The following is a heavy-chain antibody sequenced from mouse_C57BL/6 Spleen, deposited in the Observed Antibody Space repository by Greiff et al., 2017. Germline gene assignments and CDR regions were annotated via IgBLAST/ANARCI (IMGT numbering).Heavy chain of an antibody. D-gene: IGHD1-1*01. CDR1: GYTFTSYW. CDR3: ARSLITTVVALDY. J-gene: IGHJ2*01. CDR2: IDPNSGGT. V-gene: IGHV1-72*01. Sequence: QVHVKQPGAELVKPGASVKLSCKASGYTFTSYWMHWVKQRPGRGLEWIGRIDPNSGGTKYNEKFKSKATLTVDKPSSTAYMQLSSLTSEDSAVYYCARSLITTVVALDYWGQGTTLTVSS.